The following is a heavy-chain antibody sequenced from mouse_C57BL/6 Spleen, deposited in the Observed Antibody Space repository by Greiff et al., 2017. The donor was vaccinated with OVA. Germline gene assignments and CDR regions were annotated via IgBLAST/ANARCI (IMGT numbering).Heavy chain of an antibody. CDR1: GFTFSDYG. V-gene: IGHV5-17*01. CDR2: ISSGCSTI. CDR3: ARLNYGSSYYYAMDY. D-gene: IGHD1-1*01. Sequence: EVQRVESGGGLVKPGGSLKLSCAASGFTFSDYGMHWVRQAPEKGLEWVAYISSGCSTIYYADTVKGRFTISRDNAKNTLFLQMTSLRSEDTAMYYCARLNYGSSYYYAMDYWGQGTSVTVSS. J-gene: IGHJ4*01.